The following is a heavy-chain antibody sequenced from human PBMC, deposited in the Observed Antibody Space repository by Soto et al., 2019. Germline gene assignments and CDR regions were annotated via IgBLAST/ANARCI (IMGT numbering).Heavy chain of an antibody. J-gene: IGHJ5*02. CDR2: IDWDDDK. Sequence: GPTLVNPTQTLTLTCTFSGFSLSTSVMRVSWIRQPPGKALEWLARIDWDDDKFYSTSLKTRLTISKDTSKNQVVLTMTNMDPVDTATYYCARIMEAGGWFDPWGQGTLVTVSS. V-gene: IGHV2-70*04. D-gene: IGHD1-1*01. CDR3: ARIMEAGGWFDP. CDR1: GFSLSTSVMR.